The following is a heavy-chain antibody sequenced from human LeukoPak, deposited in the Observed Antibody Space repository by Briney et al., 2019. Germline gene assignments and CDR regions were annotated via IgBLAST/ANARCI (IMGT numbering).Heavy chain of an antibody. D-gene: IGHD6-25*01. V-gene: IGHV4-38-2*02. CDR2: IYHSGST. J-gene: IGHJ4*02. CDR3: ARENRGRAARQPWYY. CDR1: GYSISSGYY. Sequence: SETLSLTCTVSGYSISSGYYWGWIRQRPGKGLEWIGSIYHSGSTYYNPSLKSRVTISVDTSKNQFSLKLSSVTAADTAVYYCARENRGRAARQPWYYWGQGTLVTVSS.